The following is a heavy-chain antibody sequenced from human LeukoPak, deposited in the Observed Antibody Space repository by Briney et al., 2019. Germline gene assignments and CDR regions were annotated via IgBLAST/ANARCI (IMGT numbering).Heavy chain of an antibody. CDR2: ISSSSSYI. Sequence: PGGSLRLSCAASGLTVSNNYMKWVRQAPGKGLEWVSSISSSSSYIYYADSLKGRFTISRDNAKNSLYLQMNSLRVEDTAVYYCARGGSAVVVTATTRVFDYWGQGTLVTVSS. CDR3: ARGGSAVVVTATTRVFDY. D-gene: IGHD2-21*02. J-gene: IGHJ4*02. V-gene: IGHV3-21*01. CDR1: GLTVSNNY.